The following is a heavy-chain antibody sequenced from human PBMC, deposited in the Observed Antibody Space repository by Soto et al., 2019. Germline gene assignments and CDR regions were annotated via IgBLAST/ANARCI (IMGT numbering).Heavy chain of an antibody. CDR3: AKNYYFDN. CDR2: IGTGGDT. Sequence: EVQLLESRGGLVQPGGSLTLSCAASGFTFSNYAMNWGRQAPGKGLEWVSSIGTGGDTNYADSVKGRFTISRDNSRDTLYLQMNSLRAEDTALYYCAKNYYFDNWGQGTLVTVSS. J-gene: IGHJ4*02. CDR1: GFTFSNYA. V-gene: IGHV3-23*01.